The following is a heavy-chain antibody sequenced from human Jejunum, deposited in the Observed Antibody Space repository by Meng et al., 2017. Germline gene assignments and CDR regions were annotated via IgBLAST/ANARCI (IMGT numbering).Heavy chain of an antibody. Sequence: QVQLHEAGPGLVKPSQTLSLTCTVSGDSFNSRDYYWSGIRQPPWKGLEWIGYIYYSGSTYYNPSLKSRVSISGDTSNKQFSLKLTSVTAADTAVYYCARSPYSGSALPFFDYWGQGSLVTVSS. CDR2: IYYSGST. CDR1: GDSFNSRDYY. D-gene: IGHD1-26*01. CDR3: ARSPYSGSALPFFDY. V-gene: IGHV4-30-4*01. J-gene: IGHJ4*02.